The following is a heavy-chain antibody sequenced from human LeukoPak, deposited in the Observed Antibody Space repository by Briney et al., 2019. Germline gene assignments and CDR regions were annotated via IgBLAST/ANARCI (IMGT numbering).Heavy chain of an antibody. CDR3: ARDRGYDIQNYYYYYMDV. V-gene: IGHV1-69*13. CDR2: IIPIFGTA. D-gene: IGHD3-9*01. CDR1: GYTFTGYY. Sequence: GASVKVSCKASGYTFTGYYMHWVRQAPGQGLEWMGGIIPIFGTANYAQKFQGRVTITADESTSTAYMELSSLRSEDTAVYYCARDRGYDIQNYYYYYMDVWGKGTTVTVSS. J-gene: IGHJ6*03.